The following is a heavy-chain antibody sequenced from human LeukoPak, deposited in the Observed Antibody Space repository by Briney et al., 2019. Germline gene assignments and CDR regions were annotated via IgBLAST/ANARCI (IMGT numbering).Heavy chain of an antibody. V-gene: IGHV1-18*01. J-gene: IGHJ4*02. CDR1: GYTFTSYG. CDR2: ISAYNGNT. D-gene: IGHD3-22*01. CDR3: AREAEYYDSSGYYNY. Sequence: ASVKVSCKASGYTFTSYGIRWVRQAPGQGLEWMGWISAYNGNTNYAQKLQGRVTMTTDTSTSTAYMELRSLRSDDTAVYYCAREAEYYDSSGYYNYWGQGTLVTVSS.